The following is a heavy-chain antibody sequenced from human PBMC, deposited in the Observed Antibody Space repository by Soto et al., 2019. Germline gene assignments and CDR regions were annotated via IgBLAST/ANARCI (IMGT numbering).Heavy chain of an antibody. CDR3: ARGSLTMDV. CDR1: VGSINNCY. CDR2: IYPSGNT. V-gene: IGHV4-4*07. D-gene: IGHD3-10*01. J-gene: IGHJ6*02. Sequence: SETLSLTCTVAVGSINNCYGIWIRQPAGKGPEWIGRIYPSGNTNYNPSLKSRVIMSVDTSKDQFSLKLNSVTAADTAVYYCARGSLTMDVWRQGTTVTVSS.